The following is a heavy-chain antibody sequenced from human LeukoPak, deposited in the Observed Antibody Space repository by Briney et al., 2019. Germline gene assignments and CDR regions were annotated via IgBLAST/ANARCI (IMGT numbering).Heavy chain of an antibody. CDR1: GFTFSSYE. J-gene: IGHJ4*02. CDR3: ARVGLDRRGYSGYEAFDY. CDR2: ISSSGSTI. Sequence: PGGSLRLSCAASGFTFSSYEMNWVRQAPGKGLEWVSYISSSGSTIYYADAVKGRFTISTDNAKNSLYLQINSLRAEDTAVYYCARVGLDRRGYSGYEAFDYWGQGTLVTVSS. V-gene: IGHV3-48*03. D-gene: IGHD5-12*01.